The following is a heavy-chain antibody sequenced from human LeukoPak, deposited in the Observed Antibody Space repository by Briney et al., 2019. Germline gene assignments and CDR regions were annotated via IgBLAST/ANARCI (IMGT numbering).Heavy chain of an antibody. CDR1: GYDFANFW. CDR2: IYVGDSDT. D-gene: IGHD3-10*01. V-gene: IGHV5-51*01. CDR3: ARRDYASGSYFDY. Sequence: GESLKISSKGSGYDFANFWIGWVRQMPGKGLEWMGIIYVGDSDTKYSPSFQGRVTISVDKSISTSYLQWSSLKASDTAIYYCARRDYASGSYFDYWGQGTLVTVSS. J-gene: IGHJ4*02.